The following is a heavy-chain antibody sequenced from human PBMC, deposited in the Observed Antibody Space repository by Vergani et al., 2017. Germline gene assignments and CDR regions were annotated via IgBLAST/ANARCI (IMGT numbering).Heavy chain of an antibody. Sequence: EVQLVESGGGLVKPGGSLRLSCAASGFTFSSYSMNWVRQAPGKGLEWVSSISSSSSYIYYAVSVKGRFTISRDNAKNSLYLQMNSLRAEDTAVYYCARDHSRIQLWYGEGNCMDVWGQGTTVTVSS. V-gene: IGHV3-21*01. CDR3: ARDHSRIQLWYGEGNCMDV. D-gene: IGHD5-18*01. CDR2: ISSSSSYI. J-gene: IGHJ6*02. CDR1: GFTFSSYS.